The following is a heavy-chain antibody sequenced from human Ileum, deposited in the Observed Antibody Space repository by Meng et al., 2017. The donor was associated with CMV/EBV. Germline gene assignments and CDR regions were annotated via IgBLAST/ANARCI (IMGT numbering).Heavy chain of an antibody. J-gene: IGHJ4*02. V-gene: IGHV3-74*03. CDR1: GFIFRDYP. CDR3: ARDVSSIGDY. Sequence: VQVVACGGSLVPPGGFLRLSCGGSGFIFRDYPMHWVRQAPGEGLLWLSRVSPDGTFITYVDSVKGRFSVSRDNAKNTLYLQMNSLRVEDTAVYYCARDVSSIGDYWGQGTLVTVSS. D-gene: IGHD6-6*01. CDR2: VSPDGTFI.